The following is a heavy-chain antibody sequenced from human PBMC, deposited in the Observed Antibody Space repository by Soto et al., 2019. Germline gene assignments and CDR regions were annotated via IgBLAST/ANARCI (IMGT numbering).Heavy chain of an antibody. J-gene: IGHJ4*02. CDR1: GGSISSSSYY. Sequence: QLQLQESGPGLVKPSETLSLTCTVSGGSISSSSYYWGWIRQPPGKGLEWIGSIYYSGSTYYNPPLKSRVTISVDTSKNQFSLKLSSVTAADTAVYYCAREKDGSFDYWGQGTLVTVSS. D-gene: IGHD2-2*03. CDR2: IYYSGST. V-gene: IGHV4-39*01. CDR3: AREKDGSFDY.